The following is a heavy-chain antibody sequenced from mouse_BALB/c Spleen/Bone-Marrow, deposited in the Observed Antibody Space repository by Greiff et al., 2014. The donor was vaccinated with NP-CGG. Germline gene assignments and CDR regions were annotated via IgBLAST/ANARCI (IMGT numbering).Heavy chain of an antibody. V-gene: IGHV2-9*02. D-gene: IGHD1-1*01. CDR2: IWAGGST. CDR1: GFSLTSYG. J-gene: IGHJ4*01. CDR3: ARDYGSSYYAMDY. Sequence: VQVVESGPGLVAPSQSLSIACTVSGFSLTSYGVHWVRQPPGKGLEWLGVIWAGGSTNYNSALMSRLGISKDNSKSQVFLKMNSLQTDDTAMYYCARDYGSSYYAMDYWGQGTSVTVSS.